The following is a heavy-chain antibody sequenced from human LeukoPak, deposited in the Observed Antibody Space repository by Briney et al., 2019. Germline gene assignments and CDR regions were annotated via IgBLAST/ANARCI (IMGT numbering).Heavy chain of an antibody. CDR1: GDSVSSNSAA. CDR2: TYYRSKGYN. CDR3: ARVASYDFWSGYYGGGLFDY. D-gene: IGHD3-3*01. V-gene: IGHV6-1*01. Sequence: SQTLSLTCAISGDSVSSNSAAWNWIRQSPSRGLEWLGRTYYRSKGYNDYAVSVKSRITINPDTSKNQLSLQLNSMTPEDTAVYYCARVASYDFWSGYYGGGLFDYWGQGTLVTVSS. J-gene: IGHJ4*02.